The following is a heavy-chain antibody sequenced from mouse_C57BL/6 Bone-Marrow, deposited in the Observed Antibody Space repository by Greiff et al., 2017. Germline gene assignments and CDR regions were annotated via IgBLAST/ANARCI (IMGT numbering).Heavy chain of an antibody. CDR1: GFNIKDDY. Sequence: VQLQQSGAELVRPGASVKLSCTASGFNIKDDYMHWVKQRPEQGLEWIGWIDPENGDTEYASKFQGKATITAGTSSNTAYLQLSSLTSEDTAVYYCTGTVVAHWYFDVWGTGTTVTVSS. D-gene: IGHD1-1*01. CDR3: TGTVVAHWYFDV. CDR2: IDPENGDT. J-gene: IGHJ1*03. V-gene: IGHV14-4*01.